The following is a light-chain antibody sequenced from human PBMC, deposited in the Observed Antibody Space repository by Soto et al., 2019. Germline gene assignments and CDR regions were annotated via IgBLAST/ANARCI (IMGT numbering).Light chain of an antibody. CDR2: NTN. J-gene: IGLJ3*02. V-gene: IGLV8-61*01. CDR1: SGSFTTNSY. CDR3: MLFMRSGVWA. Sequence: QTVVTQETSFSVSPGETVTLTCGLRSGSFTTNSYPSWYEQTPGQAPRTLIDNTNTRSSGVPDRFSGSILGYKAALTITGAQADDESDYYCMLFMRSGVWAFGGGTKLTVL.